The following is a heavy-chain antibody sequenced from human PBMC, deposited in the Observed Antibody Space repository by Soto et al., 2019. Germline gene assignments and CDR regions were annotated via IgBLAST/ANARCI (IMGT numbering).Heavy chain of an antibody. V-gene: IGHV1-18*01. CDR1: GYTFTSYG. J-gene: IGHJ5*02. D-gene: IGHD2-21*02. Sequence: ASVKVSCKASGYTFTSYGISWVRQAPGQGLEWMGWISAYNGNTNYAQKLQGRVTMTTDTSTSTAYMELRSLRSDDTAVYYCARGTSMVVTAQWNWFDPWGQGTLVTVSS. CDR3: ARGTSMVVTAQWNWFDP. CDR2: ISAYNGNT.